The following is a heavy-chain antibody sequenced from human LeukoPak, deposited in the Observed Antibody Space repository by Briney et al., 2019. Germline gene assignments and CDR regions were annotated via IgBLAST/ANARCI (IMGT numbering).Heavy chain of an antibody. CDR3: AKRDYSDSNSYSPLLAN. CDR2: ISGNGGRI. CDR1: GFTFSNFA. Sequence: GGSLRLSCAASGFTFSNFAMSWVRQAPEKGLECVSGISGNGGRIYYADSVKGRFTISRDNSKNTLYLQMNSLRADDTAVYYCAKRDYSDSNSYSPLLANWGLGTLVTVSS. J-gene: IGHJ4*02. V-gene: IGHV3-23*01. D-gene: IGHD3-22*01.